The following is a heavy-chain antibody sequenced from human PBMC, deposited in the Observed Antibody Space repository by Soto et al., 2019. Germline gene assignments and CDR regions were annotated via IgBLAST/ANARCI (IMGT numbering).Heavy chain of an antibody. J-gene: IGHJ5*02. CDR3: ARARSSWDQLSPSGHWFDP. CDR1: GGSISSGGYY. V-gene: IGHV4-31*03. CDR2: IYYSGST. Sequence: SETLSLTCTVSGGSISSGGYYWSWIRQHPGKGLEWIGYIYYSGSTYYNPSLRSRVTISVDTSKNQFSLKLSSVTAADTAVYYCARARSSWDQLSPSGHWFDPWGQGTLVTVSS. D-gene: IGHD2-2*01.